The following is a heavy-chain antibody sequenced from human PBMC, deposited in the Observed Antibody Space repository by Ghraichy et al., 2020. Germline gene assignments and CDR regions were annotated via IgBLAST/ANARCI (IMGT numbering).Heavy chain of an antibody. CDR2: IWHDGSEK. J-gene: IGHJ3*02. CDR3: ASDSVTLVWGVALDAFDI. Sequence: GGSLRLSCEASGFTFSSYGMHWVRQAPGKGLEWVAVIWHDGSEKYYADSVKGRFTISSDNSKNSLYLQMNGLRAEAPAGYYCASDSVTLVWGVALDAFDIWGQGTMVTVSS. CDR1: GFTFSSYG. D-gene: IGHD3-10*01. V-gene: IGHV3-33*01.